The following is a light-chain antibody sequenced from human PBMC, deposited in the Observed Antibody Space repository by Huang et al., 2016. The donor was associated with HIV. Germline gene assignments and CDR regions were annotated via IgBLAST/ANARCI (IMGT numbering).Light chain of an antibody. CDR2: AAS. Sequence: EIVLTQSPATLSVSPGERATLSCRASQSISTNLAWYQQRPGQTPRLLIYAASTRAAAVPARFSGSVSGTDFTLIISSLQSEDFAVYYCQQYNSWPPENTFGQGTKLEFK. V-gene: IGKV3-15*01. J-gene: IGKJ2*01. CDR1: QSISTN. CDR3: QQYNSWPPENT.